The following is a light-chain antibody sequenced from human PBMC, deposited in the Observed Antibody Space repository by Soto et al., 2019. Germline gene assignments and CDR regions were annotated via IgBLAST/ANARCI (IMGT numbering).Light chain of an antibody. CDR1: SSDVGGYNF. J-gene: IGLJ1*01. CDR3: SSFTSSSTYV. CDR2: DVT. Sequence: QSVLPQPASVSGSPGQAITISCTGTSSDVGGYNFVSWYQQHPDKAPKLMIYDVTNRPSGVSNRFSGSKSGNTASLTISGLQAEDEADYYCSSFTSSSTYVFGTGTKVTVL. V-gene: IGLV2-14*01.